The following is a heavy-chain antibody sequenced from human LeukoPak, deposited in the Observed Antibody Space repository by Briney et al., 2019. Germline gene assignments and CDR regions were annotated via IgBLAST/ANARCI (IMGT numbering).Heavy chain of an antibody. V-gene: IGHV1-2*04. CDR2: INPNSGGT. CDR3: AGRPDTAIVPIFDY. Sequence: ASVKVSCKASGYTFTGYYMHWVRQAPGQGLEWMGWINPNSGGTNYAQKFQGWVTMTGDTSISTAYMELSSLTSDDTAIYYCAGRPDTAIVPIFDYWGQGTLVTVSS. CDR1: GYTFTGYY. J-gene: IGHJ4*02. D-gene: IGHD5-18*01.